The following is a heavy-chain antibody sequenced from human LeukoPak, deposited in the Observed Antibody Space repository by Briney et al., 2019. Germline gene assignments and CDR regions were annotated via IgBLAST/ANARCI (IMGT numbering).Heavy chain of an antibody. CDR1: GGSISSSSYY. CDR3: ARGFNGFDI. Sequence: SETLTLTCTVSGGSISSSSYYWGWIRQPPGKGLEWIGSIYYSGSTYYNPSLKSRVTISVDTSKNQFSLKLSSVTAADTAVYYCARGFNGFDIWGQGTMVTVSS. CDR2: IYYSGST. J-gene: IGHJ3*02. V-gene: IGHV4-39*07.